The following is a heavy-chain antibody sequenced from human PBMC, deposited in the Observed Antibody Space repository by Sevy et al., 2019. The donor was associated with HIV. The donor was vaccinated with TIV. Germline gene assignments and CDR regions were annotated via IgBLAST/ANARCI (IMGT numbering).Heavy chain of an antibody. Sequence: GGSLRLSCAASGFTFSSYGMHWVRQAPGKGLEWVAVIWYDGSNKYYADSVKGRFTISRDNSKNTLYLQMNSLRAEDTAVYYCARDPPNRWLVVPAASDYWGQGTLVTVSS. CDR3: ARDPPNRWLVVPAASDY. D-gene: IGHD2-2*01. J-gene: IGHJ4*02. V-gene: IGHV3-33*01. CDR1: GFTFSSYG. CDR2: IWYDGSNK.